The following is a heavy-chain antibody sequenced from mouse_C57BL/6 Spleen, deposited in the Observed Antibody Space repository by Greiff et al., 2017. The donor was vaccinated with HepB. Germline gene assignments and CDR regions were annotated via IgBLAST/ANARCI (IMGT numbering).Heavy chain of an antibody. CDR2: ISDGGSYT. V-gene: IGHV5-4*01. D-gene: IGHD1-1*01. CDR3: AREFSGATVGFFDY. CDR1: GFTFSSYA. Sequence: EVQGVESGGGLVKPGGSLKLSCAASGFTFSSYAMSWVRQTPEKRLEWVATISDGGSYTYYPDNVKGRFTISRDNAKNNLYLQMSHLKSEDTAMYYCAREFSGATVGFFDYWGQGTTLTVSS. J-gene: IGHJ2*01.